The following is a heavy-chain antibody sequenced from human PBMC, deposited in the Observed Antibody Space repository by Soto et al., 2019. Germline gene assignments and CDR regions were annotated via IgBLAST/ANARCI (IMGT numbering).Heavy chain of an antibody. CDR1: GGSISSYY. Sequence: QVQLQESGPGLVKPSETLSLTCTVSGGSISSYYWSWIRQPPGKGLEWIGYIYYSGSTNYNPSLKSRVTISVDTSKNQFSLKLSSVTAADTAVYYCARSITGKNNWFDPWGQGTLVTVSS. J-gene: IGHJ5*02. CDR3: ARSITGKNNWFDP. V-gene: IGHV4-59*01. CDR2: IYYSGST. D-gene: IGHD1-20*01.